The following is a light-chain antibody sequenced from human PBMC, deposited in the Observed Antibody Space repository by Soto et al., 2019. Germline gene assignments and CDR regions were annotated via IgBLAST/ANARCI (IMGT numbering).Light chain of an antibody. CDR2: DAS. CDR1: QSVSSY. V-gene: IGKV3-11*01. J-gene: IGKJ1*01. Sequence: EIVLTQSPATLSLSPGERATLSCRASQSVSSYLAWYQQKPGQAPRLLIYDASNRATGIPARFSGSGSGTDFTLTISSLEPEDFAVYYCQLRSNWPPTWTFGQGTKLDIK. CDR3: QLRSNWPPTWT.